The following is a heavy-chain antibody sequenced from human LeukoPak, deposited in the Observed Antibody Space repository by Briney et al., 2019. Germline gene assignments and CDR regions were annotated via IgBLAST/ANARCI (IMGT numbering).Heavy chain of an antibody. V-gene: IGHV3-33*01. CDR3: ARASSRAGDHFDY. J-gene: IGHJ4*02. CDR1: GFTFSSYG. Sequence: QAGGSLRLTCAASGFTFSSYGMHWVRQAPGKGLEWVAVIWYDGSNKYYADSVKGRFTISRDNSKNTLYLQMNSLRAEDTAVYYCARASSRAGDHFDYWGQGTLVTVSS. D-gene: IGHD4-17*01. CDR2: IWYDGSNK.